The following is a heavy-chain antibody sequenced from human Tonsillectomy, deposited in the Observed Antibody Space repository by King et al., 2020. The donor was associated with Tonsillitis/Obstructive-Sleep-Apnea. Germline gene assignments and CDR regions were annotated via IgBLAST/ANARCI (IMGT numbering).Heavy chain of an antibody. CDR1: GFTFSSYG. Sequence: VQLVESGGGVVQPGRSLRLSCAASGFTFSSYGMHWVRQAPGKGLEWVAVIWYDGSNKYYADSVKGRFTISRDNSKNTLYLQMNSLRAEDTAVYYCAREAFGEFPDPTYYYYYMDVWGKGTTVTVSS. D-gene: IGHD3-10*01. V-gene: IGHV3-33*01. CDR3: AREAFGEFPDPTYYYYYMDV. J-gene: IGHJ6*03. CDR2: IWYDGSNK.